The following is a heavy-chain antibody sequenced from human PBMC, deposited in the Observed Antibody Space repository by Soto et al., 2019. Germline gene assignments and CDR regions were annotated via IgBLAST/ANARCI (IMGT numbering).Heavy chain of an antibody. CDR2: IYYSGST. D-gene: IGHD6-6*01. J-gene: IGHJ3*02. CDR3: ARDLRIAATPHAFDI. V-gene: IGHV4-31*03. CDR1: GGSISSGGYY. Sequence: PSETLSLTCTVSGGSISSGGYYWSWIRQHPGKGLEWIGYIYYSGSTYYNPSLKSRVTISVDTSKNQFSLKLSSVTAADTAVYYCARDLRIAATPHAFDIWGQGTMVTV.